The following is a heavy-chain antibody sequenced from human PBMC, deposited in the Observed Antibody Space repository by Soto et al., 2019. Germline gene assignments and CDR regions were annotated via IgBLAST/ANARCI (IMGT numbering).Heavy chain of an antibody. CDR3: ANSTVGWYLRGAFDI. Sequence: VGSLSLSCAASGFTFSSYAMSWVRQAPGKGLEWVSAISGSGGSTYYADSVKGRFTISRDNSKNTLYLQMNSLRAEDTAVYYCANSTVGWYLRGAFDICGQRTMVTVSS. CDR2: ISGSGGST. CDR1: GFTFSSYA. D-gene: IGHD6-19*01. J-gene: IGHJ3*02. V-gene: IGHV3-23*01.